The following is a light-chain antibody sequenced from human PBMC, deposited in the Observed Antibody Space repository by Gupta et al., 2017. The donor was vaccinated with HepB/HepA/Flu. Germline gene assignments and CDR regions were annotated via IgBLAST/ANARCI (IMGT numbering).Light chain of an antibody. CDR1: SSDVGGYKY. Sequence: ALTQPASAAGSPGQSVTISCTGSSSDVGGYKYVSWFQQHPGEAPKVIIYDVTNRPSGVSDRFSGSKSGNTASLTIFGLQAEDEAEYFCTSYTDSNTVLFGGGTKLTVL. J-gene: IGLJ2*01. V-gene: IGLV2-14*03. CDR2: DVT. CDR3: TSYTDSNTVL.